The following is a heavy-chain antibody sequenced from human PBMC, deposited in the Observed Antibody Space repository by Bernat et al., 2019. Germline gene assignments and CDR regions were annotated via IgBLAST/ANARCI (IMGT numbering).Heavy chain of an antibody. CDR3: ERVGGSTGAFLDS. D-gene: IGHD2-8*02. CDR2: ISPDGSNT. J-gene: IGHJ4*02. Sequence: EVQLVESGGGLVQPGGSLRLSCAASGFTFSNYWMYWVRQAPGKGLLWVLRISPDGSNTSYADSVKGRFTVSRDNAKNTLLLQMNSLRAEDTALHYCERVGGSTGAFLDSWGQGTLVTVSS. CDR1: GFTFSNYW. V-gene: IGHV3-74*01.